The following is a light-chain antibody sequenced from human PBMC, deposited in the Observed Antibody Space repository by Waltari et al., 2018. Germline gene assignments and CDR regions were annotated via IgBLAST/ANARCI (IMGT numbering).Light chain of an antibody. CDR1: SSDVGGYNY. CDR3: SSYTSSSTPYWV. Sequence: QSALTQPASVSGSPGQSITLSCTGTSSDVGGYNYVPWYQQHPGKAPKLMSYDVSKRPSGVSNRFSGSKSGNTASLTISGLQSEDEADYYCSSYTSSSTPYWVFGGGTKLTVL. J-gene: IGLJ3*02. V-gene: IGLV2-14*01. CDR2: DVS.